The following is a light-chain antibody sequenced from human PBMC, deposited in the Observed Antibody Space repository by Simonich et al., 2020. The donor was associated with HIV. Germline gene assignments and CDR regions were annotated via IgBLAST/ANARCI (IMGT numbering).Light chain of an antibody. J-gene: IGLJ3*02. V-gene: IGLV2-11*01. CDR3: CSYAGSYTWV. CDR2: DVI. CDR1: SSGVGGYNY. Sequence: QSALTQPAHVSGPPGQSVPISCTGTSSGVGGYNYVSWYQHNPGKAPKLMIFDVIKRPSGGPDRFSGSKSGNTASLTISGLQAEDESDYYCCSYAGSYTWVFGGGTKLTVL.